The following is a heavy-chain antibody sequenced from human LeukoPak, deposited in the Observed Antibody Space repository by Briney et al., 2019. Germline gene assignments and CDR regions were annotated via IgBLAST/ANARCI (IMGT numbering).Heavy chain of an antibody. CDR1: GYRFTSYW. CDR3: ARQVPGCSGGSCYSGSFDS. D-gene: IGHD2-15*01. V-gene: IGHV5-51*01. CDR2: IYPGDSDT. Sequence: GESLKISCKGSGYRFTSYWIGWVRQIPGKGLEWMGIIYPGDSDTRYSPSFQGQVTMSADKSISTAYLQWSSLKASDTAMYYCARQVPGCSGGSCYSGSFDSWGQGTLVTVSS. J-gene: IGHJ5*01.